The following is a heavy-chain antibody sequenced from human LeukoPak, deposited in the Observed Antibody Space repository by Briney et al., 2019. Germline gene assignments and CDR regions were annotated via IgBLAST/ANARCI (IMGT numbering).Heavy chain of an antibody. J-gene: IGHJ4*02. CDR3: AKVIYSGYDLFDY. V-gene: IGHV3-43*02. CDR1: GFTFDDYP. CDR2: ISGDGGSA. D-gene: IGHD5-12*01. Sequence: TGGSLRLSCAASGFTFDDYPMHRVRQAPGRGLEWVSLISGDGGSACYADSVKGRFTISRDNSKNSLYLQMNSLRTEDTALYYCAKVIYSGYDLFDYWGQGTLVTVSS.